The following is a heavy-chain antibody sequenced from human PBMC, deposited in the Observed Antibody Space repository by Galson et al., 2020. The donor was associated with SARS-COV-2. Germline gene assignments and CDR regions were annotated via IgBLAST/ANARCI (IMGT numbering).Heavy chain of an antibody. J-gene: IGHJ4*02. CDR3: AKANYGDYGGPDY. V-gene: IGHV3-9*01. CDR1: GFNFTHYA. Sequence: SLKISCAASGFNFTHYAMFWVRQAPGKGLEWVSTITWNSGLAAYADSVRGRFTLSRDNAKNSLYLQMNSLRPEDTAFYYCAKANYGDYGGPDYWGRGTLVTVSS. CDR2: ITWNSGLA. D-gene: IGHD4-17*01.